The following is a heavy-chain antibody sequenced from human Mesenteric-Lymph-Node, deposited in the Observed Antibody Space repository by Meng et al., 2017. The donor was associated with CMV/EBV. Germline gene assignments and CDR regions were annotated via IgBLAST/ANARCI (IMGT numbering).Heavy chain of an antibody. Sequence: ASVKVSCKASGYTFTSICINWVRQPPGQGLEWMGWISTYNGNTNSEQKFKGRVTLTTDTSTSTAYMELRSLRSDDTAVYYCAKNSNDNYYDSSGYYYSPYFFDYWGQGTLVTVSS. CDR1: GYTFTSIC. D-gene: IGHD3-22*01. CDR2: ISTYNGNT. CDR3: AKNSNDNYYDSSGYYYSPYFFDY. V-gene: IGHV1-18*01. J-gene: IGHJ4*02.